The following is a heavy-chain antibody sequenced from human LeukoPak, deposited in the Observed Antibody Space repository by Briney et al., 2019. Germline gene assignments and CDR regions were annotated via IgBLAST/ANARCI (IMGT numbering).Heavy chain of an antibody. V-gene: IGHV4-59*01. D-gene: IGHD4-23*01. CDR2: IYYSGST. CDR1: GGSISSYY. Sequence: PSETLSLTCTVSGGSISSYYWSWIRQPPGKRLEWIGHIYYSGSTNYNPSLKSRVTISVDTSKNQFSLKLSSVTAADTAVYYCARDRYTVVSWYFDLWGRGTLVTVSS. J-gene: IGHJ2*01. CDR3: ARDRYTVVSWYFDL.